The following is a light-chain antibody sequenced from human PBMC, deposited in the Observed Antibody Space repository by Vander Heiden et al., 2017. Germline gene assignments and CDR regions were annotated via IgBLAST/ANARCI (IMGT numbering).Light chain of an antibody. Sequence: EVVFAQSSGTLSLSPGERATLSCRASQSVSSSDLAWYQQKPGQAPRLLIYGASSRATGIPDRFSGSGSGTDFTLTISRLEPEDFAVYYCQQYGISPLTFGGGTKVEIK. V-gene: IGKV3-20*01. CDR1: QSVSSSD. CDR3: QQYGISPLT. J-gene: IGKJ4*01. CDR2: GAS.